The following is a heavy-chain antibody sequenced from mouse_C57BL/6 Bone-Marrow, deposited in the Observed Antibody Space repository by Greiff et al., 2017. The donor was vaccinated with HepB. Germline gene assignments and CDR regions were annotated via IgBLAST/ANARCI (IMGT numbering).Heavy chain of an antibody. D-gene: IGHD2-4*01. CDR3: TTLYYDYDWYFDV. V-gene: IGHV14-4*01. CDR1: GFNIKDDY. Sequence: EVQLQLSGAELVRPGASVKLSCTASGFNIKDDYMHWVKQRPEQGLEWIGWIDPENGDTEYASKFQGKATITADTSSNTAYLQLSSLTSEDTAVYYCTTLYYDYDWYFDVWGTGTTVTVSS. J-gene: IGHJ1*03. CDR2: IDPENGDT.